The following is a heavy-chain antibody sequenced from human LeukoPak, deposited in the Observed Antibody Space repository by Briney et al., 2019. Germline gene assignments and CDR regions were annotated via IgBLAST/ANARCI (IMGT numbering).Heavy chain of an antibody. CDR1: GGSISSYY. CDR2: IYYSGST. V-gene: IGHV4-59*01. D-gene: IGHD4-17*01. J-gene: IGHJ5*02. Sequence: SETLSLTCTVSGGSISSYYWSWIRQPPGKGLEWIGYIYYSGSTNYNPSLKSRVTISVDTSKNQFSLKLSSVTAADTAVYYCARDPGYGDYPSWFDPWGQGTLVTVSS. CDR3: ARDPGYGDYPSWFDP.